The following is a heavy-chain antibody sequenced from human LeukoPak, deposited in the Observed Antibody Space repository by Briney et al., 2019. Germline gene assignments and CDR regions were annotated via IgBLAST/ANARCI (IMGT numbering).Heavy chain of an antibody. V-gene: IGHV1-69*13. CDR3: ARSIFGVVHYYYHMDV. J-gene: IGHJ6*03. CDR1: GGTFSSYA. D-gene: IGHD3-3*01. Sequence: SVKVSCKASGGTFSSYAISWVRQAPGQGLEWVGGIIPIFGTANYTQKFQGRVTITADESTSTAYMELSSLRSEDTAVYYCARSIFGVVHYYYHMDVWGKGTTVTVSS. CDR2: IIPIFGTA.